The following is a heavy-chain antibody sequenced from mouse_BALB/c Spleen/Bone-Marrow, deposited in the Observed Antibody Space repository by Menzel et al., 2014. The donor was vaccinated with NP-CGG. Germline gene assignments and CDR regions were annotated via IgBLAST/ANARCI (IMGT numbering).Heavy chain of an antibody. V-gene: IGHV7-3*02. CDR2: IRNKAKGYTT. CDR1: GFTFTDYY. CDR3: AKDINYGTYWYFDG. D-gene: IGHD2-1*01. J-gene: IGHJ1*01. Sequence: EVMLVESGGGLVQPGGSLRLSCATSGFTFTDYYMSWVRQPPGKALEWLGFIRNKAKGYTTEYSASVKGRFTISRDNSQSILYLEMNTLRAEHSANYYCAKDINYGTYWYFDGWGAGTTVTVSS.